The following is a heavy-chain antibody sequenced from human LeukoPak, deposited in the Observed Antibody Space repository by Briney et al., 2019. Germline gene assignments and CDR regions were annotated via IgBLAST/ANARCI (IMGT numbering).Heavy chain of an antibody. Sequence: GRSLRLSCAASGFTFSDYIMNWVRQAPGKGLEWVSYITSTSGTIYYADSVRGRFTISRDNAKNSLYLQMNSLRDEDAAVYYCVRSKGYYFPYWGQGTLVTVSS. V-gene: IGHV3-48*02. CDR3: VRSKGYYFPY. CDR2: ITSTSGTI. J-gene: IGHJ4*02. CDR1: GFTFSDYI. D-gene: IGHD1-26*01.